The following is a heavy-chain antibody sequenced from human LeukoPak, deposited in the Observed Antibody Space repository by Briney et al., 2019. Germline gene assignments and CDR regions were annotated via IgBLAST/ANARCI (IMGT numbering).Heavy chain of an antibody. V-gene: IGHV1-2*06. CDR3: ARDYCSSTSCLFDY. Sequence: ASVKVSCKASGYSFTGYHMHWVRQAPGQGLEWMGRINPNSGDTNYAQKFQGRVTMTRDTSISTAYMELSRLRSDDTAVYYCARDYCSSTSCLFDYWGQGTLVTVSS. CDR2: INPNSGDT. CDR1: GYSFTGYH. D-gene: IGHD2-2*01. J-gene: IGHJ4*02.